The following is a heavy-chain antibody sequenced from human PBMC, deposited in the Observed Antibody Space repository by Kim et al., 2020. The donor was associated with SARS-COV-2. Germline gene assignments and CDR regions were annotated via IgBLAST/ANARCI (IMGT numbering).Heavy chain of an antibody. V-gene: IGHV3-13*01. J-gene: IGHJ6*02. CDR1: GFTFASYD. CDR3: TRFCNSTGCSLRGMDV. Sequence: GGSLRLSCAASGFTFASYDMYWVRQAPGKGLEWVSSIDTTSKTYYSDSVKGRFTISRENAGNFLYLQMNTVRAGDTAVYFCTRFCNSTGCSLRGMDVWGRGTTVTVSS. D-gene: IGHD2-2*01. CDR2: IDTTSKT.